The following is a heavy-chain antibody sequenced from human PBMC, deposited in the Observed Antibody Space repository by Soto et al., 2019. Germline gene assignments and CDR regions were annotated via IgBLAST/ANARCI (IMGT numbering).Heavy chain of an antibody. D-gene: IGHD6-13*01. CDR3: ASLRPGYSSSWYDY. CDR1: GGSFSGYY. J-gene: IGHJ4*02. V-gene: IGHV4-34*01. Sequence: QVQLQQWGAGLLKPSETLSLTCAVYGGSFSGYYWSWIRQPPGKGLEWIGEINHSGSTNYNPSLKSRVTISVDTSKNQFSLKLSSVTAADTAVYYCASLRPGYSSSWYDYWGQGTLVTVSS. CDR2: INHSGST.